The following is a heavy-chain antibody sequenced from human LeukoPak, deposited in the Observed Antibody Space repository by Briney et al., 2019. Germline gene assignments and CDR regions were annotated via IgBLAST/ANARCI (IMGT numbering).Heavy chain of an antibody. CDR3: ARAQTVVVTAPFDY. J-gene: IGHJ4*02. D-gene: IGHD2-21*02. V-gene: IGHV3-48*03. CDR2: ISSSGSTI. Sequence: GRSLRLSCAASGFTFSSYEMNWVRQAPGKGLEWVSYISSSGSTIYYADSVKGRFTISRDNAKNSLYLQMNSLRAEDTAVYYCARAQTVVVTAPFDYWGQGTLVTVSS. CDR1: GFTFSSYE.